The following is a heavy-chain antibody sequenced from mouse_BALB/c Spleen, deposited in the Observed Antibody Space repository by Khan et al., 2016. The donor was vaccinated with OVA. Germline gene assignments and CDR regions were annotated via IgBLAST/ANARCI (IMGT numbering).Heavy chain of an antibody. D-gene: IGHD2-13*01. CDR1: GFSLSSYG. CDR3: ARNGDYVHWCFDV. J-gene: IGHJ1*01. CDR2: IWSGGST. V-gene: IGHV2-2*02. Sequence: QVQLKQSGPGLVQPSQSLSITCTVSGFSLSSYGVHWVRQSPGKGLEWLGVIWSGGSTDYNAAFISRLSISKDNSKSQVFFKMNSLQANDTAIYYCARNGDYVHWCFDVGGAGTTVTVAS.